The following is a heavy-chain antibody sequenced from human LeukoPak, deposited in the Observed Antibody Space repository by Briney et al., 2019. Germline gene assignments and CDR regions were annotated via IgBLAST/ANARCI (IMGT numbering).Heavy chain of an antibody. CDR3: ARDARETYYYDSSGYYYFDY. Sequence: ASVKVSCKASGYTFTSYYMHWVRQAPGQGLEWMGIINPSGGSTSYAQKFQGRVTMTRDMSTSTVYMELSSLRSEDTAVYYCARDARETYYYDSSGYYYFDYWGQGTLVTVSS. V-gene: IGHV1-46*01. CDR1: GYTFTSYY. J-gene: IGHJ4*02. CDR2: INPSGGST. D-gene: IGHD3-22*01.